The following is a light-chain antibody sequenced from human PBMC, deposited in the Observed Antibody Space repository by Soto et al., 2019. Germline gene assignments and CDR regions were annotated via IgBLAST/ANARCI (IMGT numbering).Light chain of an antibody. Sequence: EIVLTQSPATLSLSPGERATLSCRASQSVGSYLAWYQQRPGQAPRLLIYDVSSRATGIPARFSGSGSGTDFSLTISSLEPEDIAVYYCLERSNWPLYTFGPGTKLEIK. V-gene: IGKV3-11*01. J-gene: IGKJ2*01. CDR3: LERSNWPLYT. CDR1: QSVGSY. CDR2: DVS.